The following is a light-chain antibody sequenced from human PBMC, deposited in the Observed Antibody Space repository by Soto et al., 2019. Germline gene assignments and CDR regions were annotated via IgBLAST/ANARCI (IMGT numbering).Light chain of an antibody. J-gene: IGLJ2*01. Sequence: QSVLTQPPSVSAALGQKVTISCSGSDSNIGNNSVSWHQQLPGTAPKFLIYDNSERPSGIPDRFSASKSGTSATLGITGLQTGDEADYCCGSWDSALSVVLFGGGTKLTVL. CDR3: GSWDSALSVVL. CDR1: DSNIGNNS. CDR2: DNS. V-gene: IGLV1-51*01.